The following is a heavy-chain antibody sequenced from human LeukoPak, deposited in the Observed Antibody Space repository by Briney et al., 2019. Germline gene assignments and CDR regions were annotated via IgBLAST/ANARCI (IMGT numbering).Heavy chain of an antibody. D-gene: IGHD3-9*01. CDR3: ARKRDDILTGYNFDY. Sequence: GGSLRLSCAASGFTFSSYWMSWVRQAPGKGLEWVANIKQDGSEKYYVDSVKGRFTISRDNAKNSLYLQMNSLRAEDTAVYYCARKRDDILTGYNFDYWGQGTLVTVSS. V-gene: IGHV3-7*01. CDR1: GFTFSSYW. J-gene: IGHJ4*02. CDR2: IKQDGSEK.